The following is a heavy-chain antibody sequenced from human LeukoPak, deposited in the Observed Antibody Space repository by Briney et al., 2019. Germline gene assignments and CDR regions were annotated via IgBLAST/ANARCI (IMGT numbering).Heavy chain of an antibody. J-gene: IGHJ4*02. CDR3: ARHGSLLRYFDWLPHLDY. Sequence: GGSLRLSCAASGFTFSSYSMNWVRQAPGKGLEWVSSISSSSSYIYYADSVKGRFTISRDNAKNSLYLQMNSLRAEDTAVYYCARHGSLLRYFDWLPHLDYWGQGTLVTVSS. CDR1: GFTFSSYS. V-gene: IGHV3-21*01. CDR2: ISSSSSYI. D-gene: IGHD3-9*01.